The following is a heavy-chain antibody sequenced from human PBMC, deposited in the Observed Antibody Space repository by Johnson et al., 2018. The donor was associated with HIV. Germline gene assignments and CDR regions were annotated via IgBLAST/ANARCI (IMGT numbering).Heavy chain of an antibody. CDR1: GFTFSNAW. D-gene: IGHD1-26*01. J-gene: IGHJ3*02. CDR2: TRNKANSYTT. CDR3: ARSEWELRYAFDI. V-gene: IGHV3-72*01. Sequence: VQLVESGGGLVKPGGSLRLSCAASGFTFSNAWMSWVRQAPGKGLEWVGRTRNKANSYTTEYAASVKGRFTISRDDSKNSLYLQMNSLRAEDTAVYYCARSEWELRYAFDIWGQGTMVTVSS.